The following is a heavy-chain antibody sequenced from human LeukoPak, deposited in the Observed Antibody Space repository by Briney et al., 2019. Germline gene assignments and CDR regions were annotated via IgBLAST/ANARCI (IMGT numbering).Heavy chain of an antibody. D-gene: IGHD2-2*01. J-gene: IGHJ6*04. CDR2: MNPNSGNT. CDR3: AREDIVVVPPSRPFDP. Sequence: GASVKVSCTASGYTFTSYDINWVRQAPGQGLEWMGWMNPNSGNTGYAQRFQGRVTFTRDNSISTAYMELTSLRSEDTAVYYCAREDIVVVPPSRPFDPWGKGTTVTVSS. CDR1: GYTFTSYD. V-gene: IGHV1-8*03.